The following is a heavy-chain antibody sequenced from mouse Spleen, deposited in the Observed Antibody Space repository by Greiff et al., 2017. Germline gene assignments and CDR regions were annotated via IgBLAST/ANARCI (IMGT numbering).Heavy chain of an antibody. Sequence: VQLQQSGPGLVKPSQSLSLTCSVTGYSITSGYYWNWIRQFPGNKLEWMGYISYDGSNNYNPSLKNRISITRDTSKNQFFLKLNSVTTEDTATYYCARMGRLQYFDVWGAGTTVTVSS. CDR3: ARMGRLQYFDV. D-gene: IGHD4-1*01. V-gene: IGHV3-6*01. CDR1: GYSITSGYY. J-gene: IGHJ1*01. CDR2: ISYDGSN.